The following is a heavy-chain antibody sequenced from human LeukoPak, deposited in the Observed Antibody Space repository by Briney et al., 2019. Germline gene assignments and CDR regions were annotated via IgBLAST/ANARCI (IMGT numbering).Heavy chain of an antibody. D-gene: IGHD3-22*01. CDR1: GFTFGSYA. Sequence: GGSLRLSCAASGFTFGSYAIYWVRQAPGKGLEWVSGISGSGGITYFADSVKGRFTISRDNSRNTVYLQINSLRAEDTALYYCAKTRAGNSSGRDPGWPMDYWGQGTLVTVSS. CDR2: ISGSGGIT. J-gene: IGHJ4*02. V-gene: IGHV3-23*01. CDR3: AKTRAGNSSGRDPGWPMDY.